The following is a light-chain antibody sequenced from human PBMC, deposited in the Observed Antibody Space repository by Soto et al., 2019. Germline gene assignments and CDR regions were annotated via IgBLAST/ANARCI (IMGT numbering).Light chain of an antibody. J-gene: IGLJ3*02. CDR3: TSYTTSNPWV. V-gene: IGLV2-14*01. CDR1: SSDVGGYNS. Sequence: QSALTQPASVSGSPGQSITISCTATSSDVGGYNSVSWYQQHPGKAPKLMIYGVTNRPSGISNRFSGSKSGNTASLTISGLQAEDEADYYCTSYTTSNPWVFGGGTKLTVL. CDR2: GVT.